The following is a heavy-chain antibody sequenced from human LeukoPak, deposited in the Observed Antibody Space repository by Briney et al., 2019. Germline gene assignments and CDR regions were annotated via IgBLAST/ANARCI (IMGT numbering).Heavy chain of an antibody. CDR2: VDPEDGET. V-gene: IGHV1-69-2*01. CDR3: ATPPTYSTLEYFQH. Sequence: ASVKISCKVSGYTFTDYYMHWVQQAPGKGREWMGLVDPEDGETIYAEKFQGRVTITADTSTDTAYMELSSLRSEDTAVYYCATPPTYSTLEYFQHWGQGTLVTVSS. CDR1: GYTFTDYY. D-gene: IGHD6-13*01. J-gene: IGHJ1*01.